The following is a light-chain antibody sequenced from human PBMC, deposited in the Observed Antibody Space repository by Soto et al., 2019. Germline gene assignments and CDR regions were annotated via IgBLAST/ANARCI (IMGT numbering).Light chain of an antibody. CDR1: SSDVGAYNY. Sequence: QSALTQPRSVSGSPGQSVTISCTGTSSDVGAYNYVSWYQHHPGKAPKVMIYDVSERPSGVPDRFSGSKSDNKASLTISGLQAEDEADYYCCSYARSYSWVFGGGTKVTVL. V-gene: IGLV2-11*01. J-gene: IGLJ3*02. CDR3: CSYARSYSWV. CDR2: DVS.